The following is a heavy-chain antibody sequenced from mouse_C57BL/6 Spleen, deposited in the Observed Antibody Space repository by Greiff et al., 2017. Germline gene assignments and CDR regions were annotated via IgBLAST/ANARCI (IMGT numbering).Heavy chain of an antibody. CDR1: GYTFTSYG. CDR3: ARGLDYYGSSYNYAMDY. V-gene: IGHV1-81*01. Sequence: QVHVKQSGAELARPGASVKLSCKASGYTFTSYGISWVKQRTGQGLEWIGEIYPRSGNTYYNEKFKGKATLTADKSSSTAYMELRSLRSEDSAVYFCARGLDYYGSSYNYAMDYWGQGTSVTVSS. CDR2: IYPRSGNT. J-gene: IGHJ4*01. D-gene: IGHD1-1*01.